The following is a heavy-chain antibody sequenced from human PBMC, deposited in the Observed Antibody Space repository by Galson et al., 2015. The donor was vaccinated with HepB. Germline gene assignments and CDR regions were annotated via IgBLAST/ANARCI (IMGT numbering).Heavy chain of an antibody. V-gene: IGHV1-18*01. D-gene: IGHD3-10*01. Sequence: SVKVSCKASGYTFTSFGISWMRQAPGQRLEWMGWISXYNGKTDYAQKFQGRVSMTTDKSTRTVYLDLRSLRSDDTAVYYCALRTGTLPYYFDYWGQGTQVTVSS. CDR2: ISXYNGKT. CDR1: GYTFTSFG. J-gene: IGHJ4*02. CDR3: ALRTGTLPYYFDY.